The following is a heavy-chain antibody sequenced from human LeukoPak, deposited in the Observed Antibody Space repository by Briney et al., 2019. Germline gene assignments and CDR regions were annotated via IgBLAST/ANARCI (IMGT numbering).Heavy chain of an antibody. J-gene: IGHJ5*01. CDR1: GYPLTTWE. CDR3: ARGPRNDS. Sequence: ASVKVSCKTSGYPLTTWETNWVRHAAGQGLEWMGWVNPNSGNTAYAQKFQGRVTMTRDTSISTAYMELSGLRFDDTAVYFCARGPRNDSWGQGTLVTVSS. V-gene: IGHV1-8*01. CDR2: VNPNSGNT. D-gene: IGHD1-14*01.